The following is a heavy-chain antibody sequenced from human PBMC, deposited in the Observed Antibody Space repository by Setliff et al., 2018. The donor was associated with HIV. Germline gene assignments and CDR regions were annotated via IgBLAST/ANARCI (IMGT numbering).Heavy chain of an antibody. CDR1: GCSISSGGYS. V-gene: IGHV4-30-2*01. D-gene: IGHD2-2*01. CDR3: ARIPQLLDYAMDV. Sequence: PSETLSLTCAVSGCSISSGGYSWSWIRQPPGKGLEWIGYIFHSGSTYYNPSLKSRVTISVDRSKNQFSLNVTSVTAADTAVYYCARIPQLLDYAMDVWGQGTTVTVSS. J-gene: IGHJ6*02. CDR2: IFHSGST.